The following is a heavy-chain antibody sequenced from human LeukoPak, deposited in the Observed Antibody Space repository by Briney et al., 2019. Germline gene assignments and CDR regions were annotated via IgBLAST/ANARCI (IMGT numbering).Heavy chain of an antibody. CDR1: GFTFSSYG. CDR3: AKDQSRSEYYFDY. CDR2: ISYDGSNK. Sequence: PGRSLRLSCAASGFTFSSYGMHWVRQAPGKGLEWVAVISYDGSNKYYADSVKGRFTISRDNSKNTLYLQMNSLRAEDTAMYYCAKDQSRSEYYFDYWGQGTLVTVSS. D-gene: IGHD1-26*01. J-gene: IGHJ4*02. V-gene: IGHV3-30*18.